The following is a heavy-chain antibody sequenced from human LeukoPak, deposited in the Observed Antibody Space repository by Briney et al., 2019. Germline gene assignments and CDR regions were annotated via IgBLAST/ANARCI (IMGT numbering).Heavy chain of an antibody. CDR2: IYYSGST. V-gene: IGHV4-39*07. J-gene: IGHJ6*03. Sequence: PSETLSLTCTVSGGSISSSSYYWGWIRQPPGKGLEWIGSIYYSGSTYYNPSLKSRVTISIDTSKNQFSLKLSSVTAADTAVYYCARGTIWFGDEVVPYYYYYMDVWGKGTTVTISS. D-gene: IGHD3-10*01. CDR3: ARGTIWFGDEVVPYYYYYMDV. CDR1: GGSISSSSYY.